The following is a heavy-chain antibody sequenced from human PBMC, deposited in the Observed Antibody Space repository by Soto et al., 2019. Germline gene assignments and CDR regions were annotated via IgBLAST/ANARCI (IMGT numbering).Heavy chain of an antibody. CDR1: GFSLSARGEA. D-gene: IGHD3-22*01. V-gene: IGHV2-5*02. CDR3: AHKSSHSGSGYYDY. Sequence: SGPTLVNPTETLTLTCTFSGFSLSARGEAVGWIRQPPGKALEWLAIIYWDDDKHYSPSLRTTFSITKDTSKNQVVLTMTNLDPVDTATYYCAHKSSHSGSGYYDYWGQGTLVTVSS. CDR2: IYWDDDK. J-gene: IGHJ4*02.